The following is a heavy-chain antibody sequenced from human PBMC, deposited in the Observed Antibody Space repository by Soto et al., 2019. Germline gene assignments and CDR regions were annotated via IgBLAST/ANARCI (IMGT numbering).Heavy chain of an antibody. J-gene: IGHJ6*02. CDR3: ARGGGYCDAGACYPLYYYSGMDV. V-gene: IGHV1-69*06. CDR2: IIPDLGTT. Sequence: QVQLVQSGTEVKKPGSSVKVSCKASGGTFTNYAVSWVRQAPGQGLEWMGGIIPDLGTTNSAQKFQDRVTFTAAKGTSTAYLGLRSLTSEDTAVYFCARGGGYCDAGACYPLYYYSGMDVWGQGTTVIVS. D-gene: IGHD2-15*01. CDR1: GGTFTNYA.